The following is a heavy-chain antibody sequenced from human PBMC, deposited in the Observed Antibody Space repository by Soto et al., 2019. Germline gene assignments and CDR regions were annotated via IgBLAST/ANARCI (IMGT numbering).Heavy chain of an antibody. CDR1: GFTFSSYA. J-gene: IGHJ4*02. CDR2: ISGTGSST. V-gene: IGHV3-23*01. CDR3: AKVSVGGSSGSRVRQPFDY. D-gene: IGHD2-15*01. Sequence: EVQLLESGGDLVQPGGSLRLSCEASGFTFSSYAMSWVRQGPGKGKEWVSGISGTGSSTYYADSVKGRFTISRDNSKNTLYLQMNSLRVEDTAVYFCAKVSVGGSSGSRVRQPFDYWGQGTLVTVSS.